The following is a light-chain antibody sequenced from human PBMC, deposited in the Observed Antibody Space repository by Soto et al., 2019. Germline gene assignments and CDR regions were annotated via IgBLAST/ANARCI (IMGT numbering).Light chain of an antibody. CDR1: SSNIGAGYD. J-gene: IGLJ2*01. Sequence: QSVLTQPPSVSGAPGQRVTISCTGSSSNIGAGYDVHWYQQLPGTAPKLLISGNSNRPSGVPDRFSGSKSGTSASLAITGLQAEDDADYDCQSYDSSLSGVVFGGGTKLTVL. CDR3: QSYDSSLSGVV. CDR2: GNS. V-gene: IGLV1-40*01.